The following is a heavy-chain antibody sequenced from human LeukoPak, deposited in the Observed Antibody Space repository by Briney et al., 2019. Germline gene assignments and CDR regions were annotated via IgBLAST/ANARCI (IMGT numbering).Heavy chain of an antibody. CDR3: AREMATIVNQFDY. D-gene: IGHD5-24*01. CDR2: ISPYNGNT. V-gene: IGHV1-18*01. Sequence: GASVKVSCKASGYNFTNFGISWVRQAPGQGLEWMGWISPYNGNTNYAQKLQGRVTMTTDTSMTTAYMELRSLRSDDTAVYYCAREMATIVNQFDYWGQGTLVTVSS. CDR1: GYNFTNFG. J-gene: IGHJ4*02.